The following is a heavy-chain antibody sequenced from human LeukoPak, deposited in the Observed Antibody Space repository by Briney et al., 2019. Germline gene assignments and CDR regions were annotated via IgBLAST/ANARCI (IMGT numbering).Heavy chain of an antibody. Sequence: ASVKVSCKASGYTFTGYYMHWVRQAPGQGLEWMGWINPNSGGTNYAQKFQGRVTTTRDTSISTAYMELSRLRSDDTAVYYCASHPYYYGSGSYHDYWGQGTLVTVSS. CDR1: GYTFTGYY. J-gene: IGHJ4*02. CDR2: INPNSGGT. D-gene: IGHD3-10*01. CDR3: ASHPYYYGSGSYHDY. V-gene: IGHV1-2*02.